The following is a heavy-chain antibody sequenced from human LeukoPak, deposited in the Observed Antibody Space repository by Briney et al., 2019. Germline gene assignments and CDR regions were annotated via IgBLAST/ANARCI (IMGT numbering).Heavy chain of an antibody. CDR2: IYYIGST. Sequence: SKTLSLTCTVSGASMSDYYWSWIRQLPWKGLDWIGYIYYIGSTNYNPSLKSRVTMSVDTSKNQISLKLSSVTAADSAFYHSVGRIRYFGQNDYWGQGTLVTVSS. CDR3: VGRIRYFGQNDY. D-gene: IGHD3-9*01. CDR1: GASMSDYY. V-gene: IGHV4-59*08. J-gene: IGHJ4*02.